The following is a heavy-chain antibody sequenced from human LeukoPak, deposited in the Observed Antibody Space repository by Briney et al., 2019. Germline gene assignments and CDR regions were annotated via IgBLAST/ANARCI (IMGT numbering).Heavy chain of an antibody. Sequence: GGSLRLSCAASGFTFSDYYMSWIRQAPGKGLEWVSYISSSGSTIYYADSLKGRFTISRDNTKNSLYLQMNSLRAEDTAMYYCARLGYCSSTSCYAHPDNWFDPWGQGTLVTVSS. V-gene: IGHV3-11*01. D-gene: IGHD2-2*01. CDR2: ISSSGSTI. CDR3: ARLGYCSSTSCYAHPDNWFDP. J-gene: IGHJ5*02. CDR1: GFTFSDYY.